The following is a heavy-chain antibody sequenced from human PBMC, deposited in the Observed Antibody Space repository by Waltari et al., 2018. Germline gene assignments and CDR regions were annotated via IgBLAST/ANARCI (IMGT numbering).Heavy chain of an antibody. D-gene: IGHD5-18*01. V-gene: IGHV4-39*07. J-gene: IGHJ4*02. CDR2: IYYSGST. CDR3: ATSHRRIQLWTPVSSYFDY. CDR1: GGSISSSSYY. Sequence: QLQLQESGPGLVKPSETLSLTCTVSGGSISSSSYYWGWIRQPPGKGREWLGRIYYSGSTYYNPSLKSRVTISVDTSKNQFSLKLSSVTAADTAVYYCATSHRRIQLWTPVSSYFDYWGQGTLVTVSS.